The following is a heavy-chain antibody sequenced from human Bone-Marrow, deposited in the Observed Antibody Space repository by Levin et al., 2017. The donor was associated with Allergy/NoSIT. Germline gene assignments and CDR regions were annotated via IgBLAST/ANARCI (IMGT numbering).Heavy chain of an antibody. J-gene: IGHJ4*02. CDR1: GFTFSSYW. CDR3: VGSVGAHIESDY. D-gene: IGHD1-26*01. CDR2: INSDGSST. Sequence: GGSLRLSCAASGFTFSSYWMHWVRQAPGKGLVWVSRINSDGSSTSYADSVKGRFTISRDNAKNTLFLQMNSLRAEDTAVYYCVGSVGAHIESDYWGQGTLVTVSS. V-gene: IGHV3-74*01.